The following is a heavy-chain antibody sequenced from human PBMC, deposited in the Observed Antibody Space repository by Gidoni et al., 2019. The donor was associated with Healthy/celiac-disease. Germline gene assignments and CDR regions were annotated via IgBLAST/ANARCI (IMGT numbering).Heavy chain of an antibody. V-gene: IGHV4-61*02. D-gene: IGHD4-17*01. CDR3: ARDWGYGDYGAFDI. CDR2: IYTSGST. Sequence: QVQLQESGPGLVKPSQTLSLTCTVSGCSISSGSYYWSWIRQPAGKGLEWIGRIYTSGSTNYNPSLKSRVTISVDTSKNQFSLKLSSVTAADTAVYYCARDWGYGDYGAFDIWGQGTMVTVSS. CDR1: GCSISSGSYY. J-gene: IGHJ3*02.